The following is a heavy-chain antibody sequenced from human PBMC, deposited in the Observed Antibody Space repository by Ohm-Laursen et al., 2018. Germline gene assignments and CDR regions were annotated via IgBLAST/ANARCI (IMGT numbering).Heavy chain of an antibody. D-gene: IGHD4-11*01. Sequence: SLRLSCAASGFTFSNYAMSWVRQAPGKGLEFVSAISGSGLNTYYADSVKGRYTISRDNSKNTLYLQMNSLRVEDTAVYFCARDKYSKYYYYYGLGVWGQGTTVTVSS. CDR1: GFTFSNYA. J-gene: IGHJ6*02. V-gene: IGHV3-23*01. CDR2: ISGSGLNT. CDR3: ARDKYSKYYYYYGLGV.